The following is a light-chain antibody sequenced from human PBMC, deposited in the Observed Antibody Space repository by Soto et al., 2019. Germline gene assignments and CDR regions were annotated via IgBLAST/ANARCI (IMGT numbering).Light chain of an antibody. CDR2: DAS. Sequence: DIQMTQSPPTLSASVGERISISCRATQSVSHMLAWYQKRPGKAPKLLIHDASTLAGGVPPRFSGSGTGTEFTLTINDLQPDDFATYYGQQYYSYFFTFGPGTKVDV. CDR3: QQYYSYFFT. V-gene: IGKV1-5*01. CDR1: QSVSHM. J-gene: IGKJ3*01.